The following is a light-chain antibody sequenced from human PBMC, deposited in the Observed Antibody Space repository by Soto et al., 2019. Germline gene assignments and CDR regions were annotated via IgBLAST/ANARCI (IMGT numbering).Light chain of an antibody. CDR3: QQYGSSPST. J-gene: IGKJ1*01. CDR1: QSVSSNY. V-gene: IGKV3-20*01. CDR2: DAS. Sequence: EIVLTQSPGTLSLSPGERATLSCRASQSVSSNYLAWYQQKPGQAPRLLIYDASSRATGIPDRFTGSGSATDFTLTISRLEPEDFAVYYCQQYGSSPSTFGRGTKVEIK.